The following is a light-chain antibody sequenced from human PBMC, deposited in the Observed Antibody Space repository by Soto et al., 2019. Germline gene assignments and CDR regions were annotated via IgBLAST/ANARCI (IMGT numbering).Light chain of an antibody. CDR3: SSFTTSSTWV. J-gene: IGLJ3*02. CDR2: EVS. CDR1: SSDVGKYSY. V-gene: IGLV2-14*01. Sequence: QSALTQPASVSGSPGQSIAISCTGTSSDVGKYSYVSWFQQYPGNAPKLMIYEVSNRPSGVSNRFSGSKSGNTASLTISGLQGEDEADYYCSSFTTSSTWVFVRVTKLPVL.